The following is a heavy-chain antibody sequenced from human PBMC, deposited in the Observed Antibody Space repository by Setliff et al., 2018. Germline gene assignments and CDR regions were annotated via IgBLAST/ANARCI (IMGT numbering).Heavy chain of an antibody. V-gene: IGHV1-2*06. CDR3: ARDGGGDSDAFDI. CDR1: GYRLIEVS. D-gene: IGHD3-16*01. J-gene: IGHJ3*02. Sequence: ASVKVSCKVSGYRLIEVSMHWVRQAPGKGLEWMGRINPSSGATIYAQKFQGRVTMTSDTSISTAYMELGRLRSDDTAVYFCARDGGGDSDAFDIWGQGTMVTV. CDR2: INPSSGAT.